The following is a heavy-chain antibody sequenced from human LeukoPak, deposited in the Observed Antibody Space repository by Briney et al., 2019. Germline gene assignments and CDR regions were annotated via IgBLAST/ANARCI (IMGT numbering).Heavy chain of an antibody. CDR1: GGSFSGYY. J-gene: IGHJ4*02. CDR2: INHSGST. Sequence: PSETLSLTCAVYGGSFSGYYWSWIRQPPGKGLEWIGEINHSGSTNYNPSLKSRVTISVDTSKNQFSLKLSSVTAADTAVYYCARGLDTAMAYTFDYWGQGTLVTVSS. CDR3: ARGLDTAMAYTFDY. D-gene: IGHD5-18*01. V-gene: IGHV4-34*01.